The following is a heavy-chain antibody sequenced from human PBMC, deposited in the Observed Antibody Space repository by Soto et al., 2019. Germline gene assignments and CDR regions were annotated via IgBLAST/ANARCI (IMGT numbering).Heavy chain of an antibody. J-gene: IGHJ4*02. D-gene: IGHD3-22*01. CDR3: ARGGYFDSSNYLAY. V-gene: IGHV1-69*06. CDR2: IIPIFGTA. Sequence: ASVKVSCKASGGTFSSYAISWVRQAPGQGLEWMGGIIPIFGTANYAQKFQGRVTITADKSTSTAYMELSSLRSEDTAVYYCARGGYFDSSNYLAYWGLGTLVIVSS. CDR1: GGTFSSYA.